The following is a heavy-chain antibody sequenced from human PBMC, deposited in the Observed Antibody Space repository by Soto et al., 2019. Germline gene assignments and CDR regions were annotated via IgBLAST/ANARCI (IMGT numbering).Heavy chain of an antibody. D-gene: IGHD3-16*01. J-gene: IGHJ5*02. CDR3: ARDRSLWDKCFDP. Sequence: PSETLSLTCTVSGGSISGYYWSWIRQPAGKGLEWIGRIYNTGTTNYNPSLRSRVTMSLDTSKNQFSLDLSSVTAADTAVYYCARDRSLWDKCFDPWGQGTLVTVSS. CDR2: IYNTGTT. V-gene: IGHV4-4*07. CDR1: GGSISGYY.